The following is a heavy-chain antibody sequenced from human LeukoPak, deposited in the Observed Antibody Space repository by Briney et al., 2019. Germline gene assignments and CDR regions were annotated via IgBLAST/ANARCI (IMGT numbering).Heavy chain of an antibody. CDR2: INSDGSST. V-gene: IGHV3-74*01. D-gene: IGHD4-17*01. CDR3: ARIMDGDYVGDI. Sequence: GGSLRLSCAASGFTFSSYWMHWVRQAPGKGLVWVSRINSDGSSTSYADSVKGRFTISRDNAKNSLYLQMNSLRAEDTAVYYCARIMDGDYVGDIWGQGTMVTVSS. J-gene: IGHJ3*02. CDR1: GFTFSSYW.